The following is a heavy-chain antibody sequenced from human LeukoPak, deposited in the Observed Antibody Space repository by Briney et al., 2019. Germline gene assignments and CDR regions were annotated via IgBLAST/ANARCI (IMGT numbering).Heavy chain of an antibody. J-gene: IGHJ6*03. CDR1: GFTFRTYA. Sequence: PGGSLRLSCAASGFTFRTYAMSWVRQAPGKGLDWVAGISGGGDSTYYVDSVKGRFTISRENSGNALDFSMNSLSAEHTAVYYCEKDRGMTVDYYYYYMDVWGKGTPVTVSS. D-gene: IGHD2-21*02. CDR2: ISGGGDST. V-gene: IGHV3-23*01. CDR3: EKDRGMTVDYYYYYMDV.